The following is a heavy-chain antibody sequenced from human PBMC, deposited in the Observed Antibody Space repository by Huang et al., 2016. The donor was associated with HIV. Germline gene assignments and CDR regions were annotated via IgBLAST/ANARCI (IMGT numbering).Heavy chain of an antibody. CDR1: GFTFNKFD. J-gene: IGHJ4*02. CDR2: ISYDGRSK. D-gene: IGHD1-26*01. V-gene: IGHV3-30*18. Sequence: QVQLVESGGGVVQPGRSLRLSCAAFGFTFNKFDMHWVRQAPGKVRECVAIISYDGRSKYHAESVKGRFTISRDNSKNTVYLQMNSLRVEDTAVYYCAKDGRGSGTYYDYFEYWGQGTLVTVSS. CDR3: AKDGRGSGTYYDYFEY.